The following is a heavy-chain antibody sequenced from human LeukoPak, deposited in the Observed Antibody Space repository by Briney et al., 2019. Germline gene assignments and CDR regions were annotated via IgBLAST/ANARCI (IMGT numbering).Heavy chain of an antibody. CDR2: VFDSGST. J-gene: IGHJ6*02. CDR3: ARDLGYSRSSAYYYGMDV. D-gene: IGHD6-6*01. V-gene: IGHV4-59*01. CDR1: GGSISNYW. Sequence: SETLSLTCTVSGGSISNYWWSWIRQPPGKGLEWIGYVFDSGSTNYNPSLKSRVTISVDTSKNQFSLKLSSVTAADTAVYYCARDLGYSRSSAYYYGMDVWGQGTTVTVSS.